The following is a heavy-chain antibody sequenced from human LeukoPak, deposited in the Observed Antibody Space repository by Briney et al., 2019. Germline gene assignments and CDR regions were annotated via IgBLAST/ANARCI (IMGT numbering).Heavy chain of an antibody. D-gene: IGHD4-17*01. CDR3: ASETTDDAFDI. Sequence: GGSLRLSCAASGFTFSSYAMHWVRQAPGKGLEWVAVISYDGSNKYYADSVKGRFTISRDNSKHTLYLQMNSLRAEDTAVYYCASETTDDAFDIWGQGTMVTVSS. CDR1: GFTFSSYA. V-gene: IGHV3-30-3*01. J-gene: IGHJ3*02. CDR2: ISYDGSNK.